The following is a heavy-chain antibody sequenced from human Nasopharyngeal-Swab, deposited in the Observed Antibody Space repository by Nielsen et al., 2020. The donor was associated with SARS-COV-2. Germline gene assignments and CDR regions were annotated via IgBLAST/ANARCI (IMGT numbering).Heavy chain of an antibody. CDR3: ASDSRY. Sequence: GGFLRPSLLPSEFTFIDWTLSWVSPAPGQMLKWVSSISSSGSYMYYTDSVKGRFTMSRDNAKNSLYLQMNSLRAEDTAVYYCASDSRYWGQRTLVTVSS. J-gene: IGHJ4*02. D-gene: IGHD2-2*01. V-gene: IGHV3-21*01. CDR1: EFTFIDWT. CDR2: ISSSGSYM.